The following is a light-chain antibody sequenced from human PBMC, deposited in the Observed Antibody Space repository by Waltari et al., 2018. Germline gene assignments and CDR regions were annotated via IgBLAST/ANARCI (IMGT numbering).Light chain of an antibody. Sequence: QSALTQPASVSGSPGQSIPISCPGTGRAVGGYNYVSWYQQHPGKVPKLMIFDVSNRPSGVSNRFSGSKSGNTASLTISGLQAEDEADYYCASYTSHSHVVFGGGTKLTVL. CDR1: GRAVGGYNY. CDR3: ASYTSHSHVV. V-gene: IGLV2-14*01. CDR2: DVS. J-gene: IGLJ2*01.